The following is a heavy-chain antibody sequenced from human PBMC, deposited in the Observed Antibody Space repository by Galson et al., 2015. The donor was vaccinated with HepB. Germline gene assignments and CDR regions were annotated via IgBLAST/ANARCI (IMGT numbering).Heavy chain of an antibody. CDR3: TRGRPTPVADFWSGYPFDY. V-gene: IGHV3-7*03. CDR1: GFTFSSYW. J-gene: IGHJ4*02. D-gene: IGHD3-3*01. CDR2: IKQDGSEK. Sequence: SLRLSCAASGFTFSSYWMNWVRQAPGKGLEWVATIKQDGSEKYYVDSVKGRFTISRDNAKNSLDLQMNSLRADDTAVYYCTRGRPTPVADFWSGYPFDYWGQGTLVTVSS.